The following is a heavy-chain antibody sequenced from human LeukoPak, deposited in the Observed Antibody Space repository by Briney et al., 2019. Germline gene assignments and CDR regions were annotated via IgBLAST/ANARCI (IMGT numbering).Heavy chain of an antibody. D-gene: IGHD6-25*01. J-gene: IGHJ4*02. V-gene: IGHV1-18*01. CDR3: ATHIAANDY. Sequence: GASVKVSCKASGYTFSSYDINWLRQPAGQGLEWMGWISGYNCNTSYAQKLQDRVTMTTDTSTSTAYMELRSLRSDDTAVYYCATHIAANDYWGQGTLVTVSS. CDR2: ISGYNCNT. CDR1: GYTFSSYD.